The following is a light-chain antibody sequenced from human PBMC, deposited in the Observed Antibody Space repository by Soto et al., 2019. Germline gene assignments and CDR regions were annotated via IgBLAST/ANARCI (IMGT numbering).Light chain of an antibody. J-gene: IGLJ2*01. Sequence: QSVLTQPPSASGTPGQSITISCSGSTSNIGSNSVFWYQHLPGTAPKLLTYRSNHRDSGVPDRFSGSKSGTSASLAISVLRSEDEADYYCAAWDDSLSGQVFGGGTKLTVL. CDR3: AAWDDSLSGQV. CDR2: RSN. CDR1: TSNIGSNS. V-gene: IGLV1-47*01.